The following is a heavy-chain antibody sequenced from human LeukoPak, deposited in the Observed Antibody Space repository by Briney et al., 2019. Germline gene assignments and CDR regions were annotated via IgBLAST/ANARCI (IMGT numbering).Heavy chain of an antibody. CDR1: GFTFGSYW. CDR3: ARDGGSFYFGSGSYPPALDY. D-gene: IGHD3-10*01. CDR2: IKEDGSEI. J-gene: IGHJ4*02. V-gene: IGHV3-7*01. Sequence: GGSLRLSCSASGFTFGSYWMSWVRQAPGKGLEWLAHIKEDGSEINYADSVKGRFTISRDNAKNSLYLQMESLTADDTAVYYCARDGGSFYFGSGSYPPALDYWGQGTLVTVSS.